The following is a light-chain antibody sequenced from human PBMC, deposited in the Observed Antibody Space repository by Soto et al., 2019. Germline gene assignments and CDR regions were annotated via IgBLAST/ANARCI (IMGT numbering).Light chain of an antibody. CDR3: QQYGSSPRVT. Sequence: DIVLTQSPGTLSLSPGERATLSCRASQSVSSNYLAWYQQKPGQAPRLLIYGASSRATGIPDRFSGSGSGPNFTLTIIRLEPEDFAVHYCQQYGSSPRVTFGGGTKVEIK. CDR2: GAS. V-gene: IGKV3-20*01. CDR1: QSVSSNY. J-gene: IGKJ4*01.